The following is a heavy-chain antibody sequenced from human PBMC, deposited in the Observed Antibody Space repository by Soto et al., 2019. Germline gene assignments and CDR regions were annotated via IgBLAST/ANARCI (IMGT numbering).Heavy chain of an antibody. V-gene: IGHV4-34*01. CDR3: SRAYLPYYYDSRGYSNWFDP. CDR1: GGSFSDYY. D-gene: IGHD3-22*01. Sequence: TSETLSLTCAVYGGSFSDYYWSWIRQPPGKGLEWIGEIKHSGSSNYNPSLKGRVNISVDTSKNQFSLKLNSVTAADTAVYFCSRAYLPYYYDSRGYSNWFDPWGQGSLVTVSS. J-gene: IGHJ5*02. CDR2: IKHSGSS.